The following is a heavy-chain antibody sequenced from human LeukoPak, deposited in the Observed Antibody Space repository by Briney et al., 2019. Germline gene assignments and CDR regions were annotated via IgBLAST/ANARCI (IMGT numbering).Heavy chain of an antibody. CDR1: GFTFSNAW. J-gene: IGHJ4*02. V-gene: IGHV3-15*01. CDR3: ATVGCGSTTCYSDY. CDR2: IKSKTDGGTT. D-gene: IGHD2-2*01. Sequence: GGSLRLSCAASGFTFSNAWMIWVRQAPGKGLEWVGRIKSKTDGGTTDYAAPVKGRFTISRDDSQNTLYLQMNSLKTEDTAVYYCATVGCGSTTCYSDYWGQGTLVTVSS.